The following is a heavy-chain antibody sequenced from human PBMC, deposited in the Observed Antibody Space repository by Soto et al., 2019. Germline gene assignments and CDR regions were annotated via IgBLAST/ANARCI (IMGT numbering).Heavy chain of an antibody. J-gene: IGHJ4*02. V-gene: IGHV3-74*01. CDR2: INGDGSIT. D-gene: IGHD4-17*01. CDR1: GLTFSGRW. Sequence: GESLKISCTVSGLTFSGRWMHWLRQTPGKGLMWVSRINGDGSITDYADSVKGRFTVSRDNTKDTLFLQMDSLRADDTAVYYCATRPDSGNYLLLDYWGQGALVTVSS. CDR3: ATRPDSGNYLLLDY.